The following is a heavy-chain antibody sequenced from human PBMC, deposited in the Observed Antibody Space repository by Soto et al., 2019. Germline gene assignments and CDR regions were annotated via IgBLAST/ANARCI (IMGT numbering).Heavy chain of an antibody. D-gene: IGHD6-19*01. Sequence: SETLSLTCTVSGGSISSYYWSWIRQPPGKGLEWIGYIYYSGSTNYNPSLKSRVTISVDTSKNQFSLKLSSVTAADTAVYYCARGTGIAVGGATYYYYMDVWGKGTTVTVSS. CDR3: ARGTGIAVGGATYYYYMDV. CDR2: IYYSGST. CDR1: GGSISSYY. V-gene: IGHV4-59*01. J-gene: IGHJ6*03.